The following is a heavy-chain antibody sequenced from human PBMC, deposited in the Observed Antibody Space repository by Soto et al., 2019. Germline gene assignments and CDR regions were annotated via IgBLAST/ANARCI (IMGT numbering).Heavy chain of an antibody. V-gene: IGHV1-18*01. CDR2: ISAYNGNT. D-gene: IGHD3-3*01. CDR3: ARVKYYDFWSGYYLGDPYGMDV. Sequence: GASVKVSCKASGYTFTSYGISWVRQAPGQGLEWMGWISAYNGNTNYAQKLQGRVTMTTDTSTSTAYMELRSLRSDDTAVYYCARVKYYDFWSGYYLGDPYGMDVWGQGTTVTVSS. CDR1: GYTFTSYG. J-gene: IGHJ6*02.